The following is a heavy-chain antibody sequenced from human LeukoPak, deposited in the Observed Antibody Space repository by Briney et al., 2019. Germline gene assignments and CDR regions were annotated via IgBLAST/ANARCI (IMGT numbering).Heavy chain of an antibody. CDR1: GFTFSNYW. J-gene: IGHJ4*02. Sequence: PGGSLRLSCAASGFTFSNYWMHWVRQAPGKGLVWVSVISGSAGSTYYADSVKGRFTISRDNSKNTLYLQMNSLRAGDTAVYYCAKYIPSSSGYDYWGQGTLVTVSS. V-gene: IGHV3-23*01. CDR2: ISGSAGST. CDR3: AKYIPSSSGYDY. D-gene: IGHD3-22*01.